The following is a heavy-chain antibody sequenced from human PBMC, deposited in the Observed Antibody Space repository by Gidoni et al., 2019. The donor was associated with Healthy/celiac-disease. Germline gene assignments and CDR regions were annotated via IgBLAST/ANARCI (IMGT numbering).Heavy chain of an antibody. CDR1: GFTLSSYG. CDR2: IWYDGSNK. CDR3: ARDGGAYDFWSGYYTG. D-gene: IGHD3-3*01. J-gene: IGHJ4*02. V-gene: IGHV3-33*01. Sequence: QVQLVESGGGVVQPGRSLRLSCAASGFTLSSYGMPWVRQAPGKGLEGVAVIWYDGSNKYYADSVKGRFTISRDNSKNTLYLQMNSLRAEDTAVYYCARDGGAYDFWSGYYTGWGQGTLVTVSS.